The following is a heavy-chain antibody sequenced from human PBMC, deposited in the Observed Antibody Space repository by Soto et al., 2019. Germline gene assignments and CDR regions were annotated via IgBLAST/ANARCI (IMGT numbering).Heavy chain of an antibody. V-gene: IGHV3-23*01. D-gene: IGHD5-18*01. CDR3: AKDIAAGQGYRIFDS. CDR2: ISGSADIT. Sequence: VQLLESGGTSVRPGGSLRLYCAASGFTFSKFAMSWVRQAPGKGLEWVSTISGSADITFNADSVKGRFTTSRDNSKNTLFVQMDSLRVEDTAVYYCAKDIAAGQGYRIFDSWGQGTLVTVSS. CDR1: GFTFSKFA. J-gene: IGHJ4*02.